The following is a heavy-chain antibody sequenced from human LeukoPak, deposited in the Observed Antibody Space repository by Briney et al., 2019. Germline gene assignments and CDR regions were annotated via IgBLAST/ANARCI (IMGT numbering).Heavy chain of an antibody. CDR1: GFTFDDYA. CDR2: IRYDGSNK. V-gene: IGHV3-30*02. J-gene: IGHJ4*02. Sequence: GGSLRLSCAASGFTFDDYAMHWVRQAPGKGLEWVAFIRYDGSNKYYADSVKGRFTISRDNSKNTLYLQMNSLRAEDTAVYYCAKDNRQDWGQGTLVTVSS. CDR3: AKDNRQD.